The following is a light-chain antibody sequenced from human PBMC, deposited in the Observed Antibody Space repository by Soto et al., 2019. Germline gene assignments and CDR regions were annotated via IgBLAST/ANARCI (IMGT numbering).Light chain of an antibody. Sequence: ETVMTQSPVTLSVSPGERATLSCRASQSVDNYLAWYQQKPGQAPRLLMYGASTRAAGIPARFSGSGSGTEFTLTISSLQSEDFAVYYCQQYSNWPLYTFGQGTKLEIK. J-gene: IGKJ2*01. V-gene: IGKV3-15*01. CDR2: GAS. CDR3: QQYSNWPLYT. CDR1: QSVDNY.